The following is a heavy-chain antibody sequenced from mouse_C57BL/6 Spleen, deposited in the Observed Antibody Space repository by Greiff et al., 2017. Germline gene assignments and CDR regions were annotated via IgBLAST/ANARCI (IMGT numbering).Heavy chain of an antibody. V-gene: IGHV1-62-2*01. CDR2: FYPGSGSI. Sequence: VQGVESGAELVKPGASVKLSCKASGYTFTEYTIHWVKQRSGQGLEWIGWFYPGSGSIKYNEKFKDKATLTADKSSSTVYMELSRLTSEDSAVYFCARHEDDGYYPAWFAYWGQGTLVTVSA. CDR3: ARHEDDGYYPAWFAY. D-gene: IGHD2-3*01. CDR1: GYTFTEYT. J-gene: IGHJ3*01.